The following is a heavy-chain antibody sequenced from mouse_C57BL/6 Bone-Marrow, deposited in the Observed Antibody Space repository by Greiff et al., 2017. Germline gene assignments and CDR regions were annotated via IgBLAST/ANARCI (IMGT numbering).Heavy chain of an antibody. V-gene: IGHV1-69*01. CDR3: AREGDYYGKDFDY. CDR2: IDPSDSYT. J-gene: IGHJ2*01. Sequence: QVQLQQPGAELVMPGASVKLSCKASGYTFTSYWMHRVKQRPGQGLEWIGEIDPSDSYTNYNQKFKGKSTLTVDKSSSTAYMQLSSLTSEDSAVYDCAREGDYYGKDFDYWGQGTTLTVSA. D-gene: IGHD1-1*01. CDR1: GYTFTSYW.